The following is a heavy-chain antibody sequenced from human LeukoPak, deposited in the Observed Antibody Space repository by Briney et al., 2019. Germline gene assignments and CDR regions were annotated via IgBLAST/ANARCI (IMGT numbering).Heavy chain of an antibody. CDR3: AREDIVVVPAARPTKNWFDP. CDR2: INHSGST. D-gene: IGHD2-2*01. V-gene: IGHV4-34*01. CDR1: GGSFSDYY. Sequence: PSETLSLTCAVYGGSFSDYYWSWIRQPPGKGLEWIGEINHSGSTNYNPSLKSRVTISVDTSKNQFSLKLSSVTAADTAVYYCAREDIVVVPAARPTKNWFDPWGQGTLVTVSS. J-gene: IGHJ5*02.